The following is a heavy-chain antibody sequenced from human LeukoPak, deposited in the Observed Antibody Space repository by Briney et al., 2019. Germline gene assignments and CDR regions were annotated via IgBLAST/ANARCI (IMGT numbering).Heavy chain of an antibody. Sequence: PSETLSLTCAVYGGSFSGYYWSWIRQPPGKGLEWIGEINHSGSTNYNPSLKSRVTISVDTSKNQFSLKLSSVTAADTAVYYCARDLGGGWFYFDYWGQGTLVTVSS. D-gene: IGHD6-19*01. J-gene: IGHJ4*02. CDR3: ARDLGGGWFYFDY. V-gene: IGHV4-34*01. CDR2: INHSGST. CDR1: GGSFSGYY.